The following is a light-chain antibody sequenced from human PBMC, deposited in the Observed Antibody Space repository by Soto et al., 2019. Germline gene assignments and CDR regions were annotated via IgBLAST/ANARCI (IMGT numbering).Light chain of an antibody. CDR1: QSVLYYANKTSY. V-gene: IGKV4-1*01. CDR2: WAS. CDR3: EEHYSTPIS. J-gene: IGKJ5*01. Sequence: IVMTQSPDFLAVFLGERATINCKSSQSVLYYANKTSYLAWYQQKAGQPPKLLIYWASTRESGVPDRFSGSGSGTDFTLAISSLQAEDVAVYYSEEHYSTPISFGEGTRLEIK.